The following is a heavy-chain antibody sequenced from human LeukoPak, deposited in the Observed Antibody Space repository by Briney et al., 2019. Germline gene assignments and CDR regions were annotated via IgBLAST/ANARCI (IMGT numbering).Heavy chain of an antibody. CDR2: IYYSGST. V-gene: IGHV4-31*11. J-gene: IGHJ4*02. CDR3: AGVYGTYYYDSSGYYHFDY. D-gene: IGHD3-22*01. CDR1: GGSFSGYY. Sequence: SETLSLTCAVYGGSFSGYYWSWIRQHPGKGLEWIGYIYYSGSTYYNPSLKSRVTISVDTSKNQFSLKLSSVTAADTAVYYCAGVYGTYYYDSSGYYHFDYWGQGTLVTVSS.